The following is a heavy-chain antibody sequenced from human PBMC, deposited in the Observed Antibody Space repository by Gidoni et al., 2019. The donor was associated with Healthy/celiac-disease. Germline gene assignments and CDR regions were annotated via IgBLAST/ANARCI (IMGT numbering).Heavy chain of an antibody. CDR3: ARGRRDYGSGSYYIGGGGLGY. V-gene: IGHV4-34*01. Sequence: QVQLQQWGAGLLKPSETLSLTCAVYGGSFSGYYWSWIRQPPGKGLEWIGEINHSGRTNYNPSLKSRVTRSVDTAKNQFSLKLSSVTAADTAGYYCARGRRDYGSGSYYIGGGGLGYWGQGTLVTVSS. CDR2: INHSGRT. D-gene: IGHD3-10*01. CDR1: GGSFSGYY. J-gene: IGHJ4*02.